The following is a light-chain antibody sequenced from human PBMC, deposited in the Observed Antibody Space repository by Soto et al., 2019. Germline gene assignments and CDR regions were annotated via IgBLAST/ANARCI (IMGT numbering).Light chain of an antibody. CDR2: AAS. CDR1: QSISSF. V-gene: IGKV1-39*01. CDR3: QQSYSTPRT. J-gene: IGKJ2*01. Sequence: DIQMTQSPSSLSASVGDRVTIACRASQSISSFLSWYQQKPGKAPKLLIYAASSLQSGVPSRFSGSGSGTDLSVTISSLQPEDFATYYCQQSYSTPRTFGQGTKLEIK.